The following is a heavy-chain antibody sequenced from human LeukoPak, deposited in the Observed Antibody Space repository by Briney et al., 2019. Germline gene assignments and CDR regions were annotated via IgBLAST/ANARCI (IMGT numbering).Heavy chain of an antibody. D-gene: IGHD3-10*01. J-gene: IGHJ4*02. CDR1: GYTFTGYY. Sequence: ASVKVSCKASGYTFTGYYMHWVRQAPGQGLEWMGWISAYNGNTNYAQKLQGRVTMTTDTSTSTAYMELRSLRSDDTAVYYCARVRLWFGSDFDYWGQGTLVTVSS. CDR3: ARVRLWFGSDFDY. CDR2: ISAYNGNT. V-gene: IGHV1-18*04.